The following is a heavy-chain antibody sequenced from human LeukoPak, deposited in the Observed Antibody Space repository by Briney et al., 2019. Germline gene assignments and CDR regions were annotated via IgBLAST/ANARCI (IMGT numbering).Heavy chain of an antibody. Sequence: PSETLSLTCTVSGDSISTYYWSWIRQPPGKGLEWIGYIYYSGSTYYNPSLKSRVTISVDTSKNQFSLKLSSVTAADTAVYYCARGNYYCSSTSCFREFPFDYWGQGTLVTVSS. D-gene: IGHD2-2*01. CDR2: IYYSGST. CDR3: ARGNYYCSSTSCFREFPFDY. J-gene: IGHJ4*02. V-gene: IGHV4-59*12. CDR1: GDSISTYY.